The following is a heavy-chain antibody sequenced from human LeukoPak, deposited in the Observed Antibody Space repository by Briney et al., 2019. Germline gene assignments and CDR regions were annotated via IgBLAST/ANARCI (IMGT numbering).Heavy chain of an antibody. CDR3: AKDRSLGRLVHEAFDV. V-gene: IGHV3-23*01. CDR1: GGSISSSN. D-gene: IGHD3-16*01. Sequence: PSETLSLTCAVSGGSISSSNWWSWVRQAPGQGLGWDSTISGSSHSRTDYADSVKGRFTISRENSQNTLFLQVDTLRVEDTATYYCAKDRSLGRLVHEAFDVWGQGIMVAVSS. CDR2: ISGSSHSRT. J-gene: IGHJ3*01.